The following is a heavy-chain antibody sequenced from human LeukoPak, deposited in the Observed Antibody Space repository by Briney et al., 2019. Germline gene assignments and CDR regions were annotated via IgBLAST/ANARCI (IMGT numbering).Heavy chain of an antibody. CDR1: GFTFSSYA. V-gene: IGHV3-64*01. D-gene: IGHD1-26*01. Sequence: GGSLRLSCAASGFTFSSYAMHWVRQAPGKGLEYVSAISSNGGITYYANSVKGRFTISRDNSKNTLYLQMGSLRAEDMAVYYCARGGELLFDYWGQGTLVTVSS. J-gene: IGHJ4*02. CDR3: ARGGELLFDY. CDR2: ISSNGGIT.